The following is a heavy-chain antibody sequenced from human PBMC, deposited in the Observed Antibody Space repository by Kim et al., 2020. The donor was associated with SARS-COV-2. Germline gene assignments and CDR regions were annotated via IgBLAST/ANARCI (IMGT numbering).Heavy chain of an antibody. D-gene: IGHD6-19*01. J-gene: IGHJ4*02. Sequence: SETLSLTCAVYGGSFSGYYWSWIRQPPGKGLEWIGEINHSGSTNYNPSLKSRVTISVDTSKNQFSLKLSSVTAADTAVYYCARMRDYRSGWYDYLGQGTL. CDR1: GGSFSGYY. CDR3: ARMRDYRSGWYDY. V-gene: IGHV4-34*01. CDR2: INHSGST.